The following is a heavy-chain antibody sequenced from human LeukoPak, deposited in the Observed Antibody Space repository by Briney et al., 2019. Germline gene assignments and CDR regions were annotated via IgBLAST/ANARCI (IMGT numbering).Heavy chain of an antibody. CDR2: ISTYNGNT. Sequence: ASVKVSCKXSGYTFTSDDISWVRQAPRQGLEWMGRISTYNGNTNYAQKFQGRVTMITDTSTSTAYMELRSLRSDDTAVYYCARVSGYCSGGSCYSVDYWGQGTLVTVSS. CDR1: GYTFTSDD. CDR3: ARVSGYCSGGSCYSVDY. V-gene: IGHV1-18*01. J-gene: IGHJ4*02. D-gene: IGHD2-15*01.